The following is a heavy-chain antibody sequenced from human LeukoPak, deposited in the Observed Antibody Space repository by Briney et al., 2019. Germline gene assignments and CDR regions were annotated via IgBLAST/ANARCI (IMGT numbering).Heavy chain of an antibody. J-gene: IGHJ4*02. CDR2: ISNGGGTI. V-gene: IGHV3-48*03. D-gene: IGHD3-10*02. Sequence: GGSLRLSCVTSGFTFTSYDFNWVRQAPGKGLEWVSYISNGGGTIYYADSAKGRFTISRDNAKNSVFLRMNTLRAEDTALYYCARDSYMFGSDYWGQGTLVTVSS. CDR3: ARDSYMFGSDY. CDR1: GFTFTSYD.